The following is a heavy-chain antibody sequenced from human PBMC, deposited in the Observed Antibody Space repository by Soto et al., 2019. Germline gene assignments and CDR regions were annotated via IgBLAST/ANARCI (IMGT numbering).Heavy chain of an antibody. CDR2: MNAKSGDT. Sequence: QAHLEQSGAEVKRPGASVKVSCKASGYTFSDFDINWLRQASGQGPEWMGWMNAKSGDTFFAQRFQGRVTMTWDTSISTAYMALTRLRSDDTAVYYCARDLAKGGGSAGFDYWGQGTLVTVSS. V-gene: IGHV1-2*02. J-gene: IGHJ4*02. CDR3: ARDLAKGGGSAGFDY. CDR1: GYTFSDFD. D-gene: IGHD1-26*01.